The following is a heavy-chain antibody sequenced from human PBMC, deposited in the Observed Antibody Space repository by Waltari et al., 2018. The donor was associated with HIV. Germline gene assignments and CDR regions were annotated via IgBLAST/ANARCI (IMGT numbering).Heavy chain of an antibody. CDR1: GFTYGRSA. V-gene: IGHV3-23*01. J-gene: IGHJ4*02. CDR3: AKDLSSISMIVPRSYFDY. CDR2: ISNSGGST. D-gene: IGHD3-22*01. Sequence: VQLLESGGGLVRPGGSLHLSCAASGFTYGRSAMRGVRQAPGKWVEWVSAISNSGGSTYDADSVKGRFTISRDNSKNTLYLQMNSLRDEDTAVYYCAKDLSSISMIVPRSYFDYWGQGTLVTVSS.